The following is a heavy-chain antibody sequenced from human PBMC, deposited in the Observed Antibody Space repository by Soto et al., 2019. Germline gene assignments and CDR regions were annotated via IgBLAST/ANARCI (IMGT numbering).Heavy chain of an antibody. D-gene: IGHD6-13*01. CDR1: GFTFSSYG. CDR2: IWYDGSNK. J-gene: IGHJ3*02. CDR3: ARDRVSSSWYSPHDAFDI. Sequence: QVQLVESGGGVVQPGRSLRLSCAASGFTFSSYGMRWVRQAPGKGLEWVAVIWYDGSNKYYADSVKGRFTISRDNSKNTLYLQMNSLRAEDTAVYYCARDRVSSSWYSPHDAFDIWGQGTMVTVSS. V-gene: IGHV3-33*01.